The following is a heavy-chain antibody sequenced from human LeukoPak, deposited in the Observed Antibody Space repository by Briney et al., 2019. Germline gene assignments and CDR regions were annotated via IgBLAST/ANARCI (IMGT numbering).Heavy chain of an antibody. CDR1: GGSISSSSYY. CDR3: ARGIRSEGLQDY. V-gene: IGHV4-39*01. Sequence: NPSETLSLTCTVSGGSISSSSYYWGWIRQPPGKGLEWIGSIYYSGSTYYNPSLKSRVTISVDTSKNQFSLKLSSVTAADTAVYYCARGIRSEGLQDYWGQGTLVTVSS. CDR2: IYYSGST. J-gene: IGHJ4*02. D-gene: IGHD5-24*01.